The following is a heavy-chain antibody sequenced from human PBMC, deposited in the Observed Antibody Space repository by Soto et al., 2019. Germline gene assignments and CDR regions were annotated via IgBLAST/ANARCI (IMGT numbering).Heavy chain of an antibody. V-gene: IGHV3-33*01. CDR1: GFSFSSYG. J-gene: IGHJ3*01. D-gene: IGHD6-19*01. CDR3: ARDQEHIAVASGAFDL. Sequence: GGSLRLSCAASGFSFSSYGMHWVRQAPGKGLEWVALIWYDGSNKYYADSVKGRFIISRDNSKNTVYLQLNGLRAEDTAVYFCARDQEHIAVASGAFDLWGQGTVVTVSS. CDR2: IWYDGSNK.